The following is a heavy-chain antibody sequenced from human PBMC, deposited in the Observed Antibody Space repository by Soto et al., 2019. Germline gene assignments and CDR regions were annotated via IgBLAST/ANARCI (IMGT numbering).Heavy chain of an antibody. J-gene: IGHJ4*02. D-gene: IGHD3-22*01. CDR2: IIPIFGTA. V-gene: IGHV1-69*06. CDR3: ARGGYYYDSSGYSYDY. CDR1: GGTFSSYA. Sequence: SVKVSCKASGGTFSSYAISWVRQAPGQGLEWMGGIIPIFGTANYAQKFQGRVTITADKSTSTAYMELSSLRSEDTAVYYCARGGYYYDSSGYSYDYWGQGTPVTVSS.